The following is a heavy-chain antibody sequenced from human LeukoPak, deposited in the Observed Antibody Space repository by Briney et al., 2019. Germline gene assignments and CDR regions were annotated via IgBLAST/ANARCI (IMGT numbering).Heavy chain of an antibody. V-gene: IGHV4-34*01. J-gene: IGHJ5*02. Sequence: PSETLSLTCAVYGGSFSGYYWSWIRQPPGKGLEWMGEINHCGSTNYNPSLKSRVTISVDTSKNQFSLKLSSVTAADTAVYYCAIHIVVVPAAKKKNWFDPWGQGTLVTVSS. CDR2: INHCGST. CDR3: AIHIVVVPAAKKKNWFDP. D-gene: IGHD2-2*01. CDR1: GGSFSGYY.